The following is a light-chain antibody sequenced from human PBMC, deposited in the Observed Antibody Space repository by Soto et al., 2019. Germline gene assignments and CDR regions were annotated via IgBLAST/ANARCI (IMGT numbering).Light chain of an antibody. CDR2: AAS. Sequence: DIQLTQSPSFLSASVGDRVTITCRASQGISSYLAWYQQKPGKAPKLLIYAASTLQSGVPSTFSGSGSGTEFTLTISSLQPEDFATYYCQQLNSYPHTFGQGNKVEIK. CDR3: QQLNSYPHT. V-gene: IGKV1-9*01. J-gene: IGKJ1*01. CDR1: QGISSY.